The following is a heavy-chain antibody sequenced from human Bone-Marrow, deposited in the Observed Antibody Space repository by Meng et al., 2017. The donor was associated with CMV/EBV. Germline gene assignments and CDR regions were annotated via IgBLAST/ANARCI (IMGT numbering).Heavy chain of an antibody. CDR2: ISSAGAI. V-gene: IGHV3-48*03. J-gene: IGHJ4*02. D-gene: IGHD3-3*01. CDR3: ARTRVRFLEWPPQDY. Sequence: GGSLRLSCAASGFTFSSYEMNWVRQAPGKGLEWVSYISSAGAIYYADSVTGRFTISRDNAKNSLYLQMNSLRAEDTAVYYCARTRVRFLEWPPQDYWGQGTLVTVSS. CDR1: GFTFSSYE.